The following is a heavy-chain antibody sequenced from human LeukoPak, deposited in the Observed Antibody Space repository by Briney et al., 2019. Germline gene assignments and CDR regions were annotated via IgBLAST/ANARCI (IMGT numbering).Heavy chain of an antibody. CDR3: ATYFGSSWYILFDY. CDR1: GYTLTELS. CDR2: FDPEDGET. Sequence: ASVKVSCKVSGYTLTELSMHWVRQAPGKGLEWMGGFDPEDGETIYAQKFQGRVTMTEDTSTDTAYMELSSLRSEDTAVCYCATYFGSSWYILFDYWGQGTLVTVSS. V-gene: IGHV1-24*01. D-gene: IGHD6-13*01. J-gene: IGHJ4*02.